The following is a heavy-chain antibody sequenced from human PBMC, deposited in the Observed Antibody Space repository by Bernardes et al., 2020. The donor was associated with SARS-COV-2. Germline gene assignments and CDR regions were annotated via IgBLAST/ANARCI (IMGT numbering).Heavy chain of an antibody. D-gene: IGHD6-19*01. CDR1: GSAFVTSG. J-gene: IGHJ4*02. CDR2: ITSYHTHT. CDR3: ARAGGVEWLGHYFDH. V-gene: IGHV1-18*04. Sequence: ASVHVPYTAYGSAFVTSGIACVRHAPGPRTKLIGWITSYHTHTHYAQNFQGRVAMTTDTSTNTAYLELNSLKSDDSAVYYCARAGGVEWLGHYFDHWGQGSPITVPS.